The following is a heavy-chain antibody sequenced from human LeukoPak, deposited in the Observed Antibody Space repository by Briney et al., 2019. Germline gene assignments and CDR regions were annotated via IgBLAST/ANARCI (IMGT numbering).Heavy chain of an antibody. J-gene: IGHJ5*02. V-gene: IGHV1-69*05. Sequence: SVKVSCKASGYTFTSYYMHWVRQAPGQGLEWMGGIIPIFGTANYAQKFQGRVTITTDESTSTAYMELSRLRSDDTAVYYCARGHSNNWFDPWGQGTLVTVSS. CDR3: ARGHSNNWFDP. CDR1: GYTFTSYY. CDR2: IIPIFGTA.